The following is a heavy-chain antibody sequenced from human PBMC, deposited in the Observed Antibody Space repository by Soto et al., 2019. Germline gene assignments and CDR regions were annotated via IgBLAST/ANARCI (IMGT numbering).Heavy chain of an antibody. D-gene: IGHD5-12*01. V-gene: IGHV6-1*01. J-gene: IGHJ5*02. CDR3: QREWMSLKTWFDP. Sequence: SQTLSLTCAISGDSVSSNRATWNWFRQSPSRGLEWLGRTYYRSKWYNDYAVSVKSRITINPDTSKNQISLQLNSVTPEDTAEFYWQREWMSLKTWFDPWGKETLVTVSS. CDR2: TYYRSKWYN. CDR1: GDSVSSNRAT.